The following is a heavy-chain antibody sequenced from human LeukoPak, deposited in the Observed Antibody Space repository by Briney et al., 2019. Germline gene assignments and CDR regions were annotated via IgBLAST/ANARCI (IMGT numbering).Heavy chain of an antibody. CDR1: GFTFSSYG. CDR2: ISGSGGST. V-gene: IGHV3-23*01. CDR3: AKDPSSSWYPGGYFDY. Sequence: GSLRLSCAASGFTFSSYGMSWVRQAPGKGLEWVSAISGSGGSTYYADSVKGRFTISRDNSKNTLYLQMNSLRAEDTAVYYCAKDPSSSWYPGGYFDYWGQGTLVTVSS. D-gene: IGHD6-13*01. J-gene: IGHJ4*02.